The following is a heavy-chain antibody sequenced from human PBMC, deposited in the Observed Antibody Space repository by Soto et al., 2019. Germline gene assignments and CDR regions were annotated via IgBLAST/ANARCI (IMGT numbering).Heavy chain of an antibody. CDR2: IYYIGNT. V-gene: IGHV4-30-4*01. Sequence: SETLSLTCTVCGGSISSGCSYWGWIRQPPGKGLEWIGYIYYIGNTYFNPSLKSRVTLSVDTSKNQFSLNLSSVTAADTAVYYCVRYCSTTKCPFDYWGQRTLVAVFS. D-gene: IGHD2-2*01. CDR1: GGSISSGCSY. CDR3: VRYCSTTKCPFDY. J-gene: IGHJ4*02.